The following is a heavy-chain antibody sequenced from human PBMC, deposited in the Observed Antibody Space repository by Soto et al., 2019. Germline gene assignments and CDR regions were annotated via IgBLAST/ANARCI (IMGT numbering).Heavy chain of an antibody. CDR3: ARQGDDYGALDY. CDR2: IYYTGST. D-gene: IGHD4-17*01. J-gene: IGHJ4*02. V-gene: IGHV4-59*08. Sequence: SGKGLDLIGYIYYTGSTNYNPSLKSRVTISIDTSQNQFSLRLSSVTAADTAVYYCARQGDDYGALDYWGQGTLVTVSS.